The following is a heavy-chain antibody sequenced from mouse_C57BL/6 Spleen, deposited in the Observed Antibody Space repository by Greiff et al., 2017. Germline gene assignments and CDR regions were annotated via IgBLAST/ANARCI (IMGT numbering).Heavy chain of an antibody. D-gene: IGHD1-1*01. CDR2: IDPEDGDT. CDR1: GFNIKDYY. J-gene: IGHJ4*01. CDR3: TTGDYGSSSMDY. Sequence: VQLQQSGAELVRPGASVKLSCTASGFNIKDYYMHWVKQRPEQGLAWIGRIDPEDGDTEYAPKFQGKSTMTADTSSNTAYLQLSSLTSEDTAVYYCTTGDYGSSSMDYWGQGTSVTVSS. V-gene: IGHV14-1*01.